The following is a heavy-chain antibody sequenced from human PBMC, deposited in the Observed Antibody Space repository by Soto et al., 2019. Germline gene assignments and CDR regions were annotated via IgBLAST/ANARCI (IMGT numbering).Heavy chain of an antibody. J-gene: IGHJ6*02. V-gene: IGHV1-69*01. Sequence: QVQLVQSGAEVKKPGSSVKVSCKASGGTFSSYAISWVRQAPGQGLEWMGGIIPIFGTANYAQKFQGRVTITADESTSTAYMELSSLRSEDTAVYYGARNYDSSGYHYYYGMDVWGQGTTVTVSS. D-gene: IGHD3-22*01. CDR1: GGTFSSYA. CDR3: ARNYDSSGYHYYYGMDV. CDR2: IIPIFGTA.